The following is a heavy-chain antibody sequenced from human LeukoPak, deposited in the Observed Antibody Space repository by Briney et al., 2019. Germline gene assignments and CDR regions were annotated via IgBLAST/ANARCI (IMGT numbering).Heavy chain of an antibody. CDR2: INAFGART. Sequence: PGGSLRLSCTASGFTFGDYAMSWVRQAPGKGLEWVSSINAFGARTYYADSVKGRFTTSRDNSKNTLYLQMNSLRAEDTALYYCAKVALGYCSGSSCYYFDYGGQGTLVTVSS. CDR3: AKVALGYCSGSSCYYFDY. J-gene: IGHJ4*02. V-gene: IGHV3-23*01. D-gene: IGHD2-15*01. CDR1: GFTFGDYA.